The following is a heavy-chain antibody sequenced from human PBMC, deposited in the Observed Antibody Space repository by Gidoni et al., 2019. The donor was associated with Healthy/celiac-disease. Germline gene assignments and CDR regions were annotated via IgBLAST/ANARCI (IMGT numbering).Heavy chain of an antibody. CDR1: GGSFSGDY. CDR3: ARGGMVYAIRVVRAFDI. D-gene: IGHD2-8*01. V-gene: IGHV4-34*01. J-gene: IGHJ3*02. Sequence: VQLQQWGAALFKPSVTLSLTCAVSGGSFSGDYWSWIRQPPGKGLEWIGEINHSGSTNYNPSLKSRVTISVDTSKNQFSLKLSSVTAADTAVYYCARGGMVYAIRVVRAFDIWGQRTMVTVSS. CDR2: INHSGST.